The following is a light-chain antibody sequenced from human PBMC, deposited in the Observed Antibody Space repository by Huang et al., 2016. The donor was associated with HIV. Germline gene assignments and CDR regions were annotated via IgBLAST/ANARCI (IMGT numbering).Light chain of an antibody. CDR3: HQYYATPQT. Sequence: DIVVTQSPESLALSLGERAAINCTSSQSVFYSSNSKNYLSWYQVKPRQSPKLLIYGASTRESGGPDRFSGSGSGTDFTLTINNLQAEDVASYYCHQYYATPQTFGRGTKVEV. CDR1: QSVFYSSNSKNY. CDR2: GAS. J-gene: IGKJ1*01. V-gene: IGKV4-1*01.